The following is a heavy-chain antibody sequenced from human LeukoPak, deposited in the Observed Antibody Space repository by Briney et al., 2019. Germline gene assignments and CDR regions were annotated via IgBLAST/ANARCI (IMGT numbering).Heavy chain of an antibody. CDR1: GGTFSSYA. J-gene: IGHJ4*02. Sequence: GASVKVSCKASGGTFSSYAISWVRQAPGQGLEWMGGIIPIFGTANYAQKFQGRVTMTRDTSTSTDYMELSSLRSEDTAVYYCARSTYGSGSYPFDCWGQGTLVTVSS. CDR2: IIPIFGTA. D-gene: IGHD3-10*01. V-gene: IGHV1-69*05. CDR3: ARSTYGSGSYPFDC.